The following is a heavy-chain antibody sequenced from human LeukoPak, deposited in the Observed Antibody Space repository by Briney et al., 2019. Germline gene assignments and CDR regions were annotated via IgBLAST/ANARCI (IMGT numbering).Heavy chain of an antibody. Sequence: GGSLRLSCAASGFTFGSYEMNWVRQAPGKGLEWVSYISSSGSTIYYADSVKGRFTISRDNAKNSLFLQMNSLRAEDTAVYYCAREKGAAAGYFDNWGQGTLVTVPS. J-gene: IGHJ4*02. D-gene: IGHD6-13*01. V-gene: IGHV3-48*03. CDR2: ISSSGSTI. CDR3: AREKGAAAGYFDN. CDR1: GFTFGSYE.